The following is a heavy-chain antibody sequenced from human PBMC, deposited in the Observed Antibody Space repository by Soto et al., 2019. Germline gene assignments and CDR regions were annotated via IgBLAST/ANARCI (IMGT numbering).Heavy chain of an antibody. Sequence: GASVKVSCKASGYTFTSYAMHWVRQAPGQRLEWMGWINAGNGNTKYSQKFQGRVTITRDTSASTAYMELSSLRSEDTAVYYCARDFLPLSKTQDAFDIWGQGTMVTVSS. J-gene: IGHJ3*02. CDR3: ARDFLPLSKTQDAFDI. CDR1: GYTFTSYA. V-gene: IGHV1-3*01. CDR2: INAGNGNT.